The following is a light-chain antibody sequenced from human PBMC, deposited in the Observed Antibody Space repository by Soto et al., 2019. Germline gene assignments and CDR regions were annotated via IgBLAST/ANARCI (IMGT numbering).Light chain of an antibody. CDR2: SAS. Sequence: ENVLTQFPGTLSLSPGDRATLSCRASQSLSSDSLAWYQQKPGQAPRLLIYSASSRANGIPDRFSGSGSGTDFTLTISRLEPEDFAVYYCHQYGSSPLTFGGGTKVDIK. CDR3: HQYGSSPLT. CDR1: QSLSSDS. J-gene: IGKJ4*01. V-gene: IGKV3-20*01.